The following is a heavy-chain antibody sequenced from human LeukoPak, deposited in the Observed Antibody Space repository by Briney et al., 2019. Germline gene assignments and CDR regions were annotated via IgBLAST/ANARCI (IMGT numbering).Heavy chain of an antibody. D-gene: IGHD5-12*01. J-gene: IGHJ4*02. V-gene: IGHV3-9*01. Sequence: PGRSLRLSCAASGFTFDDYAMHWVRQAPGKGLEWVSGISWSSGSIGYADSVKGRFTISRDNAKNSLYLQMNSLRPEDTALYYCAKDRAQVNIVATTFDYWGQGTLVTVSS. CDR2: ISWSSGSI. CDR1: GFTFDDYA. CDR3: AKDRAQVNIVATTFDY.